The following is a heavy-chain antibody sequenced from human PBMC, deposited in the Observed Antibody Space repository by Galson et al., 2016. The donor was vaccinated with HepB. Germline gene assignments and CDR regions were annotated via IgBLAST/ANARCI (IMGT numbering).Heavy chain of an antibody. CDR1: GFPFSSFG. V-gene: IGHV3-23*01. D-gene: IGHD2-2*01. J-gene: IGHJ4*02. CDR2: VGSGLET. CDR3: AKQRGSTYPVYYFAY. Sequence: SLRLSCAASGFPFSSFGMSWVRQAPGKGLEWVSYVGSGLETYYVGSAKGRFTISRANSKNTLYLQMNSLSAEDTALYYCAKQRGSTYPVYYFAYWGQGVLVTVS.